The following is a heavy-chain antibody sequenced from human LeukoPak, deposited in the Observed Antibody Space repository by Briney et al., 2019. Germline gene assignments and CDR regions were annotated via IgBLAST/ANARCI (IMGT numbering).Heavy chain of an antibody. CDR2: MSPNSGNT. CDR1: GYTFTSYD. J-gene: IGHJ4*02. CDR3: ARELYYYGSGSNEFDY. Sequence: ASVKVSCKASGYTFTSYDISWVRQATGQGLEWMGWMSPNSGNTGYAQKFQGRVTMTRNTSISTAYMELSSLRSEDTAVYYCARELYYYGSGSNEFDYWGQGTLVTVSS. V-gene: IGHV1-8*01. D-gene: IGHD3-10*01.